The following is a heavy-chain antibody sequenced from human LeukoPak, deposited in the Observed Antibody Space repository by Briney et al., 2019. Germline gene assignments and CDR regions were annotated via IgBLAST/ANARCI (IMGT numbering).Heavy chain of an antibody. CDR2: ISSSGGNT. J-gene: IGHJ4*02. D-gene: IGHD2-15*01. V-gene: IGHV3-64*01. CDR3: ARASGRGLYYFDY. CDR1: GFTFNTYA. Sequence: GGSLRLSCAAPGFTFNTYAMHWVRQAPGKGLEFVSSISSSGGNTYYANSVEGRFTISRDDSKNTLYLQMGSLRPEDMAVYYCARASGRGLYYFDYWGQGTLVTVSS.